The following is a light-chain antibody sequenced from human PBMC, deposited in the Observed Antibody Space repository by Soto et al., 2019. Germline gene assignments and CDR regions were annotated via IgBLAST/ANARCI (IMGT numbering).Light chain of an antibody. CDR3: QQYNNWPPLT. CDR2: GAS. Sequence: EVVMTKSPGTLSVSPGERATLSCRASQSVNNYLAWYQQKPGQAPRLLIYGASTRATGISDRFRGSGSGTEFTLTISSLQTEDFAVYYCQQYNNWPPLTFGGGTKVELK. V-gene: IGKV3-15*01. CDR1: QSVNNY. J-gene: IGKJ4*01.